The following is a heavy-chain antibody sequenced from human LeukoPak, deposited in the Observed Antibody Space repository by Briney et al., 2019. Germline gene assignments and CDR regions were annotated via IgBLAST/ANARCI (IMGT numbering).Heavy chain of an antibody. CDR2: IASSSTFT. Sequence: GGSLRLSCAASGFTFSDYHMSWVRQAPGKGLEWISFIASSSTFTTYADSVRGRFTTSRDDAKNSLDLQMNSLRAEDTAVYYCARLTGSYYPYWGQGTLVTVSS. V-gene: IGHV3-11*03. CDR3: ARLTGSYYPY. D-gene: IGHD1-26*01. J-gene: IGHJ4*02. CDR1: GFTFSDYH.